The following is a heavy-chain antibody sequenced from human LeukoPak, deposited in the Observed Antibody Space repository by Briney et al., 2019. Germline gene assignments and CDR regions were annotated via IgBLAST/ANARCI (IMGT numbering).Heavy chain of an antibody. Sequence: QPGRPLRLSCTASGFTCGDYAMSWVRQAPGKGLEWVGFIRSKAYGGTTEYAASLKGTFTISRDDAKRIAYLQMNSLKTGDTAVYYCNRCHARCNWAPLDFWGQGTLVTVSS. J-gene: IGHJ4*02. CDR2: IRSKAYGGTT. V-gene: IGHV3-49*04. CDR1: GFTCGDYA. CDR3: NRCHARCNWAPLDF. D-gene: IGHD1-1*01.